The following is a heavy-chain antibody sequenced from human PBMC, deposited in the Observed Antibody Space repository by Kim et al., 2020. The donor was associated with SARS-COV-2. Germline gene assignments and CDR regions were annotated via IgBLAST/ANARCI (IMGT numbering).Heavy chain of an antibody. V-gene: IGHV3-11*06. J-gene: IGHJ6*02. D-gene: IGHD2-21*02. CDR3: ARDLGGDCYPCYYYYGMDV. Sequence: GRFTISRDNAKNSLYLQMNSLRAEDTAVYYCARDLGGDCYPCYYYYGMDVWGQGTTVTVSS.